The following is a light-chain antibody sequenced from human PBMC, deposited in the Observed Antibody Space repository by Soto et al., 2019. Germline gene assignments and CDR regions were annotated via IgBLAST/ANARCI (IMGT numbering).Light chain of an antibody. J-gene: IGKJ4*01. CDR3: QQYERYNPS. V-gene: IGKV1-16*01. Sequence: DIQMTQSPSSLSASVGDRVTIICRASQNINSYLAWFQQKPGKAPKSLIYEATSLQSGVPSRFSGSGSGTDFSLTISSLQPEDAATYYCQQYERYNPSFGGGTKLEI. CDR2: EAT. CDR1: QNINSY.